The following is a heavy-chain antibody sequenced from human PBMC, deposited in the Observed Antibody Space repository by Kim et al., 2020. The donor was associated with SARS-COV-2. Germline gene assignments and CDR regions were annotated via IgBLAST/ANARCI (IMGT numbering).Heavy chain of an antibody. D-gene: IGHD6-13*01. CDR2: TYYRSKWYN. Sequence: SQTLSLTCAISGDSVSSNSAAWNWIRQSPSRGLEWLGRTYYRSKWYNDYAVSVKSRITINPDTSKNQFSLQLNSVTPEDTAVYYCATAAAGTHYYYYGMDVWGQGTTVTVSS. V-gene: IGHV6-1*01. CDR1: GDSVSSNSAA. J-gene: IGHJ6*02. CDR3: ATAAAGTHYYYYGMDV.